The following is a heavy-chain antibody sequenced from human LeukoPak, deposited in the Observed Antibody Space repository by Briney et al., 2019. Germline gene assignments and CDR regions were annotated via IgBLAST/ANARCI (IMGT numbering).Heavy chain of an antibody. CDR3: AKTDLYNWNYAGAARFLDY. J-gene: IGHJ4*02. V-gene: IGHV3-23*01. CDR1: GFTFSSYA. CDR2: ISGSGGST. Sequence: GGSLRLSCAASGFTFSSYAMSWVRQAPGKGLEWVSAISGSGGSTYYAGSVKGRFTISRDNSKNTLYLQMNSLRAEDTAVYYCAKTDLYNWNYAGAARFLDYWGQGTLATVSS. D-gene: IGHD1-7*01.